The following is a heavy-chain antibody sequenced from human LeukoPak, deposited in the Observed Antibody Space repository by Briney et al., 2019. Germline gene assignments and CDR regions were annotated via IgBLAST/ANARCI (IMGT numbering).Heavy chain of an antibody. CDR2: IYSGGAT. J-gene: IGHJ4*02. D-gene: IGHD5-24*01. Sequence: GGSLRLSCAASGFTVISNLMTWVRQSPGRGLEWLSSIYSGGATYYADSVKGRFTISRDNAKNSLYLQMNSLRAEDTAVYYCVRVRRDGYSEFIYWGQGTLVTVSS. CDR3: VRVRRDGYSEFIY. CDR1: GFTVISNL. V-gene: IGHV3-53*01.